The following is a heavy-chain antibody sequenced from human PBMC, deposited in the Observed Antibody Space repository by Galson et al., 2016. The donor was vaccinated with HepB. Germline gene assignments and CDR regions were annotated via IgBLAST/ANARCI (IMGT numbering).Heavy chain of an antibody. D-gene: IGHD2-21*02. J-gene: IGHJ5*02. V-gene: IGHV1-69*02. CDR3: ASSLVPTASRFDP. CDR2: LVPIVNLA. Sequence: SVKVSCKASGGTFGTYTLSWLRQAPGKGPEWMGRLVPIVNLANYVQRLQGRLTITADTSTSTTYMELTSLTSEDTAIYYCASSLVPTASRFDPWGQGTLVIVSS. CDR1: GGTFGTYT.